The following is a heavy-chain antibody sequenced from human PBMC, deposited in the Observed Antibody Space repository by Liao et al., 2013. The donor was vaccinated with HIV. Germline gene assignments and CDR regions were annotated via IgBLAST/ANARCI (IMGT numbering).Heavy chain of an antibody. CDR1: GGSSSSRSYY. CDR3: ARETGQWLQLDYFYYMDA. V-gene: IGHV4-61*02. D-gene: IGHD6-19*01. J-gene: IGHJ6*03. CDR2: IFTSGST. Sequence: QVHLQESGPGLVKPSQTLSLTCTVSGGSSSSRSYYWSWIRQPAGKGLEWIGRIFTSGSTNYNPSLKSRVTMSIDMSKNQFSLNLTSVTAADTAVYYCARETGQWLQLDYFYYMDAWGEWDHGHRLL.